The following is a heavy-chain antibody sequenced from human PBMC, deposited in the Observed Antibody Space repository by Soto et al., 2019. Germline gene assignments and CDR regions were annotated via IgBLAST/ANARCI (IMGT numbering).Heavy chain of an antibody. Sequence: GGSLRLSCAASGFTFSSYDMHWVRQPTEKGLEWVSAIGTAGDTYYPGSVKGRFTISRDNAKNSLYLQMNSLRAEDTAVYYCARFYYDSSGYLPSPYYYYYGMDVWGQGTTVTVSS. CDR1: GFTFSSYD. V-gene: IGHV3-13*04. CDR2: IGTAGDT. J-gene: IGHJ6*02. CDR3: ARFYYDSSGYLPSPYYYYYGMDV. D-gene: IGHD3-22*01.